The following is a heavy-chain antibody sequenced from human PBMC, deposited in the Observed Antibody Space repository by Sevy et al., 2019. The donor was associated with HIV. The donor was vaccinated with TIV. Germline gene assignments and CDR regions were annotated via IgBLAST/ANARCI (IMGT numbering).Heavy chain of an antibody. J-gene: IGHJ3*02. CDR2: ISGPGALT. CDR3: AKGDEPATDYADYVPNGFDI. CDR1: GFTFRIYG. V-gene: IGHV3-23*01. D-gene: IGHD4-17*01. Sequence: GGSLRLTCAASGFTFRIYGMSWVRQAPGKGLEWVSSISGPGALTYYADSVKGRFTISRDNSKNTLFLQMNSLRAEDTALYFCAKGDEPATDYADYVPNGFDIWVQGTMVTVSS.